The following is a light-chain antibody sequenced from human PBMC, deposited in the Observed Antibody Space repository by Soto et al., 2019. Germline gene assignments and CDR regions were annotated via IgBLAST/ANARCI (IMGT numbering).Light chain of an antibody. CDR2: GAS. V-gene: IGKV3-20*01. Sequence: EIVLTQSPGTLSLSPGECATLSCRARRSVSSSYLAWYQQKPGQAPRLLIYGASSRATGIPDRFSGSGSGTYFTLTIIILEPEDFAVYYCQQYGSSWTFGQGTKVEIK. J-gene: IGKJ1*01. CDR1: RSVSSSY. CDR3: QQYGSSWT.